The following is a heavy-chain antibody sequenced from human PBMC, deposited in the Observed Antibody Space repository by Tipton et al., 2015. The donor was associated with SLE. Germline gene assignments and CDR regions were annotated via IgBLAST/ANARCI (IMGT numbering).Heavy chain of an antibody. CDR1: GGSISSFY. J-gene: IGHJ6*03. CDR3: AGTYYYMDI. CDR2: IYSRGNT. Sequence: LRLSCTVSGGSISSFYWSWFRQPPGKGLEWVGHIYSRGNTNYNPSLKSRVTMSVDTSKNQFSLGLRSVTAADTAVYHCAGTYYYMDIWGTGTTVTVSS. V-gene: IGHV4-4*07.